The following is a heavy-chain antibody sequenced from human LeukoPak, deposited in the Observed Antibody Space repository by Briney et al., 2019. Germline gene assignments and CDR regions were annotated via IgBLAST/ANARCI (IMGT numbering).Heavy chain of an antibody. V-gene: IGHV4-39*01. CDR3: VRHDGRGGATMGAFDS. CDR2: VYYGRTT. CDR1: AASFISSSHH. D-gene: IGHD5-12*01. Sequence: PSETLSLTCTVSAASFISSSHHWGWIRQSPGKGLEWIGTVYYGRTTYYNPSLEGRVTISLDTSANHFSLQLNSVTAADTAVYYCVRHDGRGGATMGAFDSWGQGSLVTVSP. J-gene: IGHJ5*01.